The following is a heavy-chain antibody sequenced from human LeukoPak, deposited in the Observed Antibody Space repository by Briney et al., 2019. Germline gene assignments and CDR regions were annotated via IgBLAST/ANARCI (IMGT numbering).Heavy chain of an antibody. D-gene: IGHD1-26*01. J-gene: IGHJ4*02. CDR1: GFTFSSYG. Sequence: GGSLRLSCAASGFTFSSYGMHWVRQAPGKGLEWVAVISYDGSNKYYADSMKGRFTISRDNSKNTLYLQMNSLRAEDTAVYYCAKVLSGSYYPWDYWGQGTLVTVSS. CDR3: AKVLSGSYYPWDY. CDR2: ISYDGSNK. V-gene: IGHV3-30*18.